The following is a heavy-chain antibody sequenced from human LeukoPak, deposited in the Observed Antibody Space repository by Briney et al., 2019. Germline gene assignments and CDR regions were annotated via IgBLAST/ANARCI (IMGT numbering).Heavy chain of an antibody. J-gene: IGHJ5*02. CDR2: IYHSGST. Sequence: SETLSLTCAVPGYSISSGYYWGWIRQPPGKGLEWIGSIYHSGSTYYNPSLKSRVTISVDTSKNQFSLKLSSVTAADTAVYYCARSPGYVNWFDPWGQGTLVTVSS. CDR1: GYSISSGYY. V-gene: IGHV4-38-2*01. CDR3: ARSPGYVNWFDP. D-gene: IGHD5-12*01.